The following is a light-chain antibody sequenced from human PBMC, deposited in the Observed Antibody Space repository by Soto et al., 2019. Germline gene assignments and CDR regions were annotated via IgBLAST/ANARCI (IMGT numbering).Light chain of an antibody. CDR2: EVS. V-gene: IGLV2-23*02. Sequence: QSALTQPASVSGSPGQSITISCTGNSRDVRNYNLVSWYQQHPGKAPKLMIYEVSKRPSGVSNRFSGSKSGNTASLTISGLQAEDEADYYCCSYAGSSTFLVFGGGTKVTVL. CDR3: CSYAGSSTFLV. J-gene: IGLJ2*01. CDR1: SRDVRNYNL.